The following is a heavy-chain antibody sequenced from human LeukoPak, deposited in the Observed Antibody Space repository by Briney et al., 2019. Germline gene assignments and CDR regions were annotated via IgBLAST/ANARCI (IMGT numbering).Heavy chain of an antibody. CDR2: IKEDGSEK. CDR3: AGGLLPY. CDR1: GFTFSGYW. V-gene: IGHV3-7*05. J-gene: IGHJ4*02. Sequence: PGGSLRLSCAASGFTFSGYWMTWVRQAPGKGLEYVVNIKEDGSEKYYVDSVKGRFTISRDNAKNSLYLQMHSLRAEDTAVYYCAGGLLPYWGQGTLVTVSS. D-gene: IGHD2-21*01.